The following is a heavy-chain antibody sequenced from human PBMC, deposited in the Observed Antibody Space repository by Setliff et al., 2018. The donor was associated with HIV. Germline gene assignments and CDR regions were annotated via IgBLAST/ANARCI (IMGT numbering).Heavy chain of an antibody. D-gene: IGHD3-22*01. CDR3: ARQAIFGYYDSSGYLDY. Sequence: PSETLSLTCTVSGGSISSGFYYWGWIRQPPGKGLEWIGSIYYSGSTYYNPSLQSRVTISVDTSRNLFSLRLSSVTASDTAVYYCARQAIFGYYDSSGYLDYWGQGTLVTVSS. J-gene: IGHJ4*02. V-gene: IGHV4-39*01. CDR2: IYYSGST. CDR1: GGSISSGFYY.